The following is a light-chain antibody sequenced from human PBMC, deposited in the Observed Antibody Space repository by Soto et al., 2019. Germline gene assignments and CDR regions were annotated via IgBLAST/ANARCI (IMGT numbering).Light chain of an antibody. CDR3: SSYGGSNPGV. CDR2: EVS. Sequence: QSALTQPPSASGSPGQSVTISCTGSSSDVGGYNYVSWYQQHPGKAPKLMIYEVSKRPSGVPDRLSGSKSGNTASLTVSGLQAEDEADYYCSSYGGSNPGVFGGGTQLTVL. V-gene: IGLV2-8*01. CDR1: SSDVGGYNY. J-gene: IGLJ2*01.